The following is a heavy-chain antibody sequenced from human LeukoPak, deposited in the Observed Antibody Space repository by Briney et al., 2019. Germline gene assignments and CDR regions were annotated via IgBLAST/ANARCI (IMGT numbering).Heavy chain of an antibody. CDR3: ARAAAMFTGCFDF. V-gene: IGHV3-74*01. D-gene: IGHD2-15*01. CDR1: RFTFSSYW. CDR2: ISSDGTNT. J-gene: IGHJ4*02. Sequence: GGSLRLSCAASRFTFSSYWMHWVRQAPGEGLVWVSRISSDGTNTNYADSVKGRFTISRDNAKNTLYVQMNSLRAEDTAVYYCARAAAMFTGCFDFWGQGTLVTVSS.